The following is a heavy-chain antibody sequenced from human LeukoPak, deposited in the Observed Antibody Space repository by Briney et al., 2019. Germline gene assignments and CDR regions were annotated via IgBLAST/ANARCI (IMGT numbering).Heavy chain of an antibody. J-gene: IGHJ4*02. CDR2: IRYDGSDK. Sequence: GGSLRLSCAASGFTFSSYGMHWVRQAPGKGLEWVTFIRYDGSDKYYADSVKGRFTISRDNSKNTLSLQMNSLRAEDTAVYYCAKDQSSELLPDSWGQGTLVTVSS. D-gene: IGHD1-26*01. CDR3: AKDQSSELLPDS. V-gene: IGHV3-30*02. CDR1: GFTFSSYG.